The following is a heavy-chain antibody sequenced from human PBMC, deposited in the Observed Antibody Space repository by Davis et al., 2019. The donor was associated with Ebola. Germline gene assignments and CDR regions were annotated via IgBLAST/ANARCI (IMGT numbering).Heavy chain of an antibody. J-gene: IGHJ4*02. Sequence: PGGSLRLSCTVSGGSVSSGSYYWSWIRQPPGKGLEWIGYISYSGSTNYDPSLKSRVTISVDTSKNQFSLMLNSVTAADSAVYYCAREGDYVFDYWGQGTLVTVSP. CDR1: GGSVSSGSYY. CDR2: ISYSGST. V-gene: IGHV4-61*01. D-gene: IGHD4-17*01. CDR3: AREGDYVFDY.